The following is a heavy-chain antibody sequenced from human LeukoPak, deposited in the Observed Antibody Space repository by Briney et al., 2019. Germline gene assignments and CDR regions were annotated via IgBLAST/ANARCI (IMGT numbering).Heavy chain of an antibody. J-gene: IGHJ5*02. V-gene: IGHV3-23*01. D-gene: IGHD6-19*01. Sequence: PGGSLRLSCAASGLHFSGTAMSWVRQAPGKGLDWVSAISHDGMDAYYADSVKGRFTISRVNSKKTVSLEMSSLTAADTGMYYCAKDGAQYSSGPECDPRGQGALVAVSP. CDR1: GLHFSGTA. CDR2: ISHDGMDA. CDR3: AKDGAQYSSGPECDP.